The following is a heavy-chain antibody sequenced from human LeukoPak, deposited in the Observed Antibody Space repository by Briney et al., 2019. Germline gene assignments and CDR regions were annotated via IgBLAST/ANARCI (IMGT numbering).Heavy chain of an antibody. CDR2: ISSSSSTI. CDR3: ARIGDIVVVPAAMGITGTGRAFDY. V-gene: IGHV3-48*01. Sequence: GGALRLSCAASGFTFSSYSMNWVRQAPGKGLEWVSYISSSSSTIYYADSVKGRFTTSRDNSKNTLYLQKNSLRAEDTAVYYCARIGDIVVVPAAMGITGTGRAFDYWGQGTLVTVSS. D-gene: IGHD2-2*01. CDR1: GFTFSSYS. J-gene: IGHJ4*02.